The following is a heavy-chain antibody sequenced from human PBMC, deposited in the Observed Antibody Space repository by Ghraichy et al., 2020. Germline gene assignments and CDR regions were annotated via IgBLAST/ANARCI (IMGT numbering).Heavy chain of an antibody. CDR2: INHSGST. Sequence: SQTLSLTCAVYGGSFSGYYWSWIRQPPGKGLEWIGEINHSGSTNYNPSLKSRVTISVDTSKNQFSLKLSSVTAADTAVYYCARCQEGYYDFWSGYLGNWFDPWGQGTLVTVSS. CDR3: ARCQEGYYDFWSGYLGNWFDP. D-gene: IGHD3-3*01. CDR1: GGSFSGYY. J-gene: IGHJ5*02. V-gene: IGHV4-34*01.